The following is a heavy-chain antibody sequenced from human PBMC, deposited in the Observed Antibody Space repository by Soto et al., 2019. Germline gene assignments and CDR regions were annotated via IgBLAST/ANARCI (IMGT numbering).Heavy chain of an antibody. Sequence: SVKVSCKAFGVTFSSYAISWVRQAPGQGLEWMGGIIPLFGTTNYAPKFQGRVAITADERARTAYMDLSSLKSEDTAVYYCATNNRASYHFDYWGQGTLVTVSS. J-gene: IGHJ4*02. V-gene: IGHV1-69*13. CDR3: ATNNRASYHFDY. D-gene: IGHD3-16*02. CDR1: GVTFSSYA. CDR2: IIPLFGTT.